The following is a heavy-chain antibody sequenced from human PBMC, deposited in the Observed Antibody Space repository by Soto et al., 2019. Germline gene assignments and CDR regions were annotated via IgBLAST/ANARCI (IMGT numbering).Heavy chain of an antibody. D-gene: IGHD5-18*01. CDR1: GYTFTGYY. V-gene: IGHV1-2*04. Sequence: ASVKVSCKASGYTFTGYYMHWVRQAPGQGLEWMGWINPNSGGTNYAQKFQGWVTMTRDTSISTAYMELSRLRSDDTAVYYCARDLGGYSYGYHHYYGMDVWGQGTTVTVSS. CDR3: ARDLGGYSYGYHHYYGMDV. J-gene: IGHJ6*02. CDR2: INPNSGGT.